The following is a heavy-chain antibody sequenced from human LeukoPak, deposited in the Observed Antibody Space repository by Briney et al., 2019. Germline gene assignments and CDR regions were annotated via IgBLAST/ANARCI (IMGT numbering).Heavy chain of an antibody. Sequence: GRSLRLSCAASGFTFSSYGMHWVRQAPGKGLEWVSSISSSSSYIYYADSVKGRFTISRDNAKNSLYLQMNSLRAEDTAVYYCARTTVAGTYYFDYWGQGTLVTVSS. CDR2: ISSSSSYI. D-gene: IGHD6-19*01. CDR1: GFTFSSYG. J-gene: IGHJ4*02. CDR3: ARTTVAGTYYFDY. V-gene: IGHV3-21*01.